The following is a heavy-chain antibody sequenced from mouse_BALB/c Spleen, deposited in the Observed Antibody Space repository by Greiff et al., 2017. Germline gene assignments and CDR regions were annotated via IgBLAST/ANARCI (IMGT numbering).Heavy chain of an antibody. CDR2: INPSNGGT. D-gene: IGHD2-2*01. J-gene: IGHJ4*01. CDR1: GYTFTSYY. CDR3: TRSGGYPYYYAMDY. V-gene: IGHV1S81*02. Sequence: QVQLQQSGAELVKPGASVKLSCKASGYTFTSYYMYWVKQRPGQGLEWIGEINPSNGGTNFNEKFKSKATLTVDKSSSTAYMQLSSLTSEDSAVYYGTRSGGYPYYYAMDYWGQGTSVTVSS.